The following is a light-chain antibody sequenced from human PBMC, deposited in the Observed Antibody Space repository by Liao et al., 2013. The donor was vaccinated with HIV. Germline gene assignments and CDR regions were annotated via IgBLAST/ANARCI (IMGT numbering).Light chain of an antibody. CDR2: QDS. Sequence: SYALTQPPSVSVSPGQTASITCSGDKLGDKYACWYQQKPGQSPVLVIYQDSKRPSGIPERFSGSNSGNTATLTISGTQAMDEADYYCQAWDITTGVFGGGTNLTVL. V-gene: IGLV3-1*01. J-gene: IGLJ2*01. CDR1: KLGDKY. CDR3: QAWDITTGV.